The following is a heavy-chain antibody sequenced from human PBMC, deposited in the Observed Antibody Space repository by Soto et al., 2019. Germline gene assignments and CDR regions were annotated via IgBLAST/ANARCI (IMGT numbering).Heavy chain of an antibody. J-gene: IGHJ4*02. V-gene: IGHV3-23*01. CDR2: ISGSGGST. Sequence: EVQLLESGGGLVQPGGSLRLSCAASGFTFSSYAMRWVRQAPVKGLEWVSAISGSGGSTYYADSVKGRFTISRDNSKNTLYLQMNSLRAEDTAVYYCARRGSGSCYDYWGQGTLVTVSS. D-gene: IGHD1-26*01. CDR3: ARRGSGSCYDY. CDR1: GFTFSSYA.